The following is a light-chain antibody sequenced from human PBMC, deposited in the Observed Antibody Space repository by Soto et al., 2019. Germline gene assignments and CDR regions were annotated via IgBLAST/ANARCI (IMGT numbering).Light chain of an antibody. CDR3: QQYSDSSRS. CDR1: QNIDTW. V-gene: IGKV1-5*03. Sequence: DIQMTQSPSTLSASIGDRITISCRASQNIDTWLAWYQQRPGEAPKLLIYTASNLENGVRSRFSGSGSGTAFTLTISSLQPEDFATYYCQQYSDSSRSFGQGTQVE. CDR2: TAS. J-gene: IGKJ1*01.